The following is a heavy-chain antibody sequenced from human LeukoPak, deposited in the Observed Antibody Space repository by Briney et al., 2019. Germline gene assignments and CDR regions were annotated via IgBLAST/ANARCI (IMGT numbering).Heavy chain of an antibody. Sequence: PSETLSLTCAVYGGPFSGYYWSWIRQPPGKGLEWIGEINHSGSTNYNPSLKSRVTISVDTSKNQFSLKLSSVTAADTAVYYCARAPLYCSSTSCYYFDYWGQGTLVTVSS. CDR1: GGPFSGYY. J-gene: IGHJ4*02. CDR3: ARAPLYCSSTSCYYFDY. V-gene: IGHV4-34*01. CDR2: INHSGST. D-gene: IGHD2-2*01.